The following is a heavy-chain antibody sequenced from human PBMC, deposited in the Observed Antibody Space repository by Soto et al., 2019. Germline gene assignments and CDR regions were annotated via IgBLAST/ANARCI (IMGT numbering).Heavy chain of an antibody. J-gene: IGHJ4*02. Sequence: GASVKVSCKASGDTFTSYYMHWVRQAPGQGLEWMGIINPSGDTSYAQKFQGRVTITRDTSTSTVYMELNSLRSEDTAVYYCARGYGSPDHNHEFDFWGQGTLVTVSS. CDR2: INPSGDT. CDR3: ARGYGSPDHNHEFDF. CDR1: GDTFTSYY. D-gene: IGHD5-12*01. V-gene: IGHV1-46*01.